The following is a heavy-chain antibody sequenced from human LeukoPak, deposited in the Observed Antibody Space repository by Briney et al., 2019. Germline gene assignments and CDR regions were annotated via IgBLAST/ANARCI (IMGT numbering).Heavy chain of an antibody. CDR3: ARVAKSYYYMDV. CDR2: ISAYNGNT. V-gene: IGHV1-18*01. CDR1: GSTFTIYG. D-gene: IGHD5-12*01. J-gene: IGHJ6*03. Sequence: GASVKVSCKASGSTFTIYGVSLVRQAPGQGLEWMGWISAYNGNTNYAQKLQGRVTMTTDTSTNTAYMELRSLRSDDTAVYYCARVAKSYYYMDVWGKGTTVTVSS.